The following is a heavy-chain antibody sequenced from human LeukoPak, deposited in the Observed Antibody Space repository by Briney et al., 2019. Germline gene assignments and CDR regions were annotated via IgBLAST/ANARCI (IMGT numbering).Heavy chain of an antibody. CDR3: ARSTYYYDSSGYSMRPYNWFDP. CDR1: GGSISSSSYY. CDR2: IYYSGST. J-gene: IGHJ5*02. Sequence: PSETLSLTCTVSGGSISSSSYYWSWIRQPPGKGLEWIGYIYYSGSTNYNPSLKSRVTISVDTSKNQFSLKLSSVTAADTAVYYCARSTYYYDSSGYSMRPYNWFDPWGQGTLVTVSS. V-gene: IGHV4-61*01. D-gene: IGHD3-22*01.